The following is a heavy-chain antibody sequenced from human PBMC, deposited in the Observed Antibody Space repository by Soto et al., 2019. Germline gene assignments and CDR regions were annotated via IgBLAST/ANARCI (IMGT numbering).Heavy chain of an antibody. CDR2: IYPGDSDT. J-gene: IGHJ3*02. V-gene: IGHV5-51*01. Sequence: GESLKISCKGSGYSFTSYWIGWVRQMPGKGLEWMGIIYPGDSDTRYSPSFQGQVTISADKSISTAYLQWSSLEASDTAMYYCARQSTTVAGTMHFDIWGQGTMVIVS. CDR1: GYSFTSYW. D-gene: IGHD6-19*01. CDR3: ARQSTTVAGTMHFDI.